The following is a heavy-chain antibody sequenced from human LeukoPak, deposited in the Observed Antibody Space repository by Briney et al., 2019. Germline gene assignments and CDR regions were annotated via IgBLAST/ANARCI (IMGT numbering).Heavy chain of an antibody. CDR3: AREVRRGSDYFDY. J-gene: IGHJ4*02. CDR1: GFSFSDCD. V-gene: IGHV3-48*01. D-gene: IGHD6-19*01. Sequence: GGSLSLSCAASGFSFSDCDMNWVRLAPGKGLEWVAWISTTSATIYYADSVKGRFTISRDNAKNSLYLQMNSLSGEDTAVYYCAREVRRGSDYFDYWGQGTLVTVSS. CDR2: ISTTSATI.